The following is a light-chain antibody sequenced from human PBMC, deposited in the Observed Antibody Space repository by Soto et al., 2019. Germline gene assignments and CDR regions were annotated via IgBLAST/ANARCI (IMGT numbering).Light chain of an antibody. CDR3: QQYNSYPWT. CDR2: KAS. J-gene: IGKJ1*01. Sequence: DIQMTQSPSTLSASVGDRVTLTCRASQSISSWLAWYQQKAGKAPKLLIYKASSLESGVPSRFSGSGSGAEFTLTISSLQPVDFAPYYGQQYNSYPWTFGPGNKVEIK. V-gene: IGKV1-5*03. CDR1: QSISSW.